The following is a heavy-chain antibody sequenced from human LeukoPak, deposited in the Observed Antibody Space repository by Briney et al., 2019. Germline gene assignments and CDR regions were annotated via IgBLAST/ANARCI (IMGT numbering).Heavy chain of an antibody. CDR2: VYYSGTT. J-gene: IGHJ6*03. V-gene: IGHV4-59*11. CDR3: ASVASGYSYGYPHHYYYYMDV. Sequence: SETLSLTCTVSGDSISRQYWSWIRQPPGKGLEWIGSVYYSGTTNYNPSFKSRVAISVDTSKSQFSLKLSSVTAADTAVYYCASVASGYSYGYPHHYYYYMDVWGKGTTVTVTS. D-gene: IGHD5-18*01. CDR1: GDSISRQY.